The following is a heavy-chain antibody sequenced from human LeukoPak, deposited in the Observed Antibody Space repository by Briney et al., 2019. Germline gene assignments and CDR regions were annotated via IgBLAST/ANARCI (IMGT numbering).Heavy chain of an antibody. V-gene: IGHV3-7*01. Sequence: GGSLRLSCAASGFTFSSYWMSWVRQAPGKGLEWVANIKQDGSEKYYVDSVKGRFTISRDNAKNSLYLQMNSLRAEDTAVYYCARDRRERVVVPAAMLAGPYDYWGQGTLVTVSS. CDR1: GFTFSSYW. CDR2: IKQDGSEK. CDR3: ARDRRERVVVPAAMLAGPYDY. J-gene: IGHJ4*02. D-gene: IGHD2-2*01.